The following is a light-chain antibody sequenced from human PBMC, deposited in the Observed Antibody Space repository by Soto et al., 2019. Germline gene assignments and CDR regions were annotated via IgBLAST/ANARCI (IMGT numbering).Light chain of an antibody. V-gene: IGKV3-20*01. CDR2: GAS. CDR3: QQYDSSPFT. Sequence: EIVLTQSPGTLSLSPGERATLSCRASQSVSTNYLAWYQQKPGQAPRLLIFGASGRATGIPDRFSGSGSGTDFTLTIIRLEPEDFAVYYCQQYDSSPFTFGPGTKVDIK. CDR1: QSVSTNY. J-gene: IGKJ3*01.